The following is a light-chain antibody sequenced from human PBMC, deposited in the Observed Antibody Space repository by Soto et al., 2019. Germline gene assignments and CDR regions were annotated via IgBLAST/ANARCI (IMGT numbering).Light chain of an antibody. J-gene: IGKJ2*01. CDR2: GAS. Sequence: IVLTQSPDTLSLSPGEGATLSCRASQNVNSNYLAWYQHRPGQTPRLLIYGASNRATGIPDRFSGSGSVTDFTLTISRLEPEDFAVYYCQQYGTAPYAFGQGTRLEI. CDR1: QNVNSNY. V-gene: IGKV3-20*01. CDR3: QQYGTAPYA.